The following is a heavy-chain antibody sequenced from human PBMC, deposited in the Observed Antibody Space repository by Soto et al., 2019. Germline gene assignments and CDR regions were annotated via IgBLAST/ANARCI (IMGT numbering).Heavy chain of an antibody. J-gene: IGHJ6*02. CDR2: IFSNDEK. V-gene: IGHV2-26*01. CDR3: ARIWGPYYYYGMDV. CDR1: GFSLSNARMG. Sequence: QVTLKESGPVLVKPTETLTLTCTVFGFSLSNARMGVSWIRQPPGKALEWLAHIFSNDEKSYSTSLKSRLTISKDTSKSQVVLTMTNMDPVDTATYYCARIWGPYYYYGMDVWGQGTTVIVSS. D-gene: IGHD7-27*01.